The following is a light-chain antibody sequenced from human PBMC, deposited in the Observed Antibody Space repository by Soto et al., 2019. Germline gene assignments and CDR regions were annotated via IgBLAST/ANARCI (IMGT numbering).Light chain of an antibody. CDR2: YDS. J-gene: IGLJ1*01. CDR1: NIGSKS. CDR3: QVWDSSSDHGCV. V-gene: IGLV3-21*04. Sequence: SYELTQPPSVSVAPGKTARITCGGNNIGSKSVHWYQQKPGQAPVLVIYYDSDRPSGIPERFSGSNSGNTATLTISRVEAGDEADYYWQVWDSSSDHGCVFGTGTKVTVL.